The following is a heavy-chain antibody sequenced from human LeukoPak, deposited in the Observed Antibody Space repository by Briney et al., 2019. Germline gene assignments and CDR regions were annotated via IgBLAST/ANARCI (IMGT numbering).Heavy chain of an antibody. Sequence: SETLSLTRTVSGYSISSGYYWGWIRQPPGKGLEWIGSIYHSGSTYYNPSLKSRVTISVDTSKNQFSLKLSSVTAADTAVYYCARVALSSSWPFFFDYWGQGTLVTVSS. V-gene: IGHV4-38-2*02. CDR2: IYHSGST. J-gene: IGHJ4*02. CDR1: GYSISSGYY. D-gene: IGHD6-13*01. CDR3: ARVALSSSWPFFFDY.